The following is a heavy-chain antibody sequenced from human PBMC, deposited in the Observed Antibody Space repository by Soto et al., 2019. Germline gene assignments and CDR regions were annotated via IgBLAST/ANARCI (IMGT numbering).Heavy chain of an antibody. CDR2: INHSGST. CDR3: ARGGRVVAATSPWFDP. V-gene: IGHV4-34*01. CDR1: GGSFSGYY. J-gene: IGHJ5*02. D-gene: IGHD2-15*01. Sequence: SETLSLTCAVYGGSFSGYYWSWIRQPPGKGLEWIGEINHSGSTNYNPSLKSRVTISVDTSKNQFSLKLSSVTAADTAVYYCARGGRVVAATSPWFDPWGQGTLVTVSS.